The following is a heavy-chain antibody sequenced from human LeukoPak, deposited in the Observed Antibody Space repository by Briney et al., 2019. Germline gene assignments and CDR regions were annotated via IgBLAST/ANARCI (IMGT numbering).Heavy chain of an antibody. CDR1: GFIFEHYG. V-gene: IGHV3-20*04. Sequence: PGGSLRLSCAGSGFIFEHYGINWVRQAPGKGLEWVCGISSTGVKTAYADFVKGRLTISRDNVKKSVYLEMDSLRTEDTALYYFARRTLNSNGWFTVGGYMDVWGKGTTVTVSS. D-gene: IGHD5-18*01. J-gene: IGHJ6*03. CDR2: ISSTGVKT. CDR3: ARRTLNSNGWFTVGGYMDV.